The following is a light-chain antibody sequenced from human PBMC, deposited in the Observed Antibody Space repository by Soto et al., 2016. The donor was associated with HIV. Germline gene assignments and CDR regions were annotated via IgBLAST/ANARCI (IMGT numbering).Light chain of an antibody. Sequence: DIQMTQSPSSVSASVGDRVTITCRASQDASNWLTWYQQKSGKAPKLLIYAASSLQSGVPSRFSGSGYGTDFTLTISSLQPEDFATYYCLQANNFPWTFGQGTKVEIE. J-gene: IGKJ1*01. V-gene: IGKV1-12*01. CDR1: QDASNW. CDR2: AAS. CDR3: LQANNFPWT.